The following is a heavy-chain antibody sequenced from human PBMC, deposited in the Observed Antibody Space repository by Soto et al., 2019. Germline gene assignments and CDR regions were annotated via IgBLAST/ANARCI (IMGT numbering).Heavy chain of an antibody. CDR1: GFDFSNYG. D-gene: IGHD3-3*02. V-gene: IGHV3-23*01. CDR2: ISGTDHAS. CDR3: VKDAPQPFSD. J-gene: IGHJ4*02. Sequence: EVQLLESGGGLVQPGGSLRISCAASGFDFSNYGMSWVRQAPGKGLEWVSAISGTDHASYYAASVKGRFTISRDNSKNTLYLHMNSLRVEDTAVYFCVKDAPQPFSDWGQGTLVTVSS.